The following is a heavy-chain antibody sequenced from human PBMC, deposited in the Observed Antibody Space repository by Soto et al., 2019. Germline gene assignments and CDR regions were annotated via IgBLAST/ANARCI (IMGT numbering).Heavy chain of an antibody. J-gene: IGHJ6*02. V-gene: IGHV4-31*03. CDR2: IYYSGST. D-gene: IGHD3-9*01. CDR1: GGSISSGGYY. CDR3: AGDLYDILTGYPYGMDV. Sequence: QVQLQESGPGLVKPSQTLSLTCTVSGGSISSGGYYWSWIRQHPGKGLEWIGYIYYSGSTYYNPSLKRRVTISVDMSKNQFSLKLSSLTAADTAVYYCAGDLYDILTGYPYGMDVWGQGTTVTVSS.